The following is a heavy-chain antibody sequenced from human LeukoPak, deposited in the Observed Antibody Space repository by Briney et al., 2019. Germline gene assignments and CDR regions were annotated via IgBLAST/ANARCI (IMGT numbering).Heavy chain of an antibody. CDR2: INPSGGST. V-gene: IGHV1-46*01. CDR3: ARDLQGIAAASSYYYYMDV. Sequence: ASVKVSCKASGYTFTSYYMHWVRQAPGQGLEWVGIINPSGGSTSYAQKFQGRVTMTRDMSTSTVYMELSSLISEDTAVYYCARDLQGIAAASSYYYYMDVWGKGTTVTISS. J-gene: IGHJ6*03. CDR1: GYTFTSYY. D-gene: IGHD6-13*01.